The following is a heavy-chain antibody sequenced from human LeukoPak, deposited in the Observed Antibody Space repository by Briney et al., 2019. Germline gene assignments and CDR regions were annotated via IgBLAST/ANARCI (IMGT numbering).Heavy chain of an antibody. CDR2: IDSDGSGP. Sequence: PGGSLRLSCAASGFTFSSYWMHWVRQTPGKGLVWVSLIDSDGSGPTYADSVKGRLTISRDNSKNTLYLQMNSLRAEDTAVYYCARDSIAVTGDFDFWGQGTLVTVSS. CDR3: ARDSIAVTGDFDF. J-gene: IGHJ4*02. V-gene: IGHV3-74*01. CDR1: GFTFSSYW. D-gene: IGHD6-19*01.